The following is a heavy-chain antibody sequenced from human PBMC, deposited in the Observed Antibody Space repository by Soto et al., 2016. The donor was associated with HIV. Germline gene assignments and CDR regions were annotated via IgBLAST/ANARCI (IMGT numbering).Heavy chain of an antibody. D-gene: IGHD6-19*01. CDR1: GFTFSSYN. J-gene: IGHJ4*02. CDR3: ARGDYSSGWDL. Sequence: LVESGGSLRLSCAASGFTFSSYNMNWVRQAPGKGLEWVSSISGSSSHFADSVKGRFTISRDNAKNSLYLQMNSLRAEDTAVYYCARGDYSSGWDLWGQGTLVTVSS. CDR2: ISGSSS. V-gene: IGHV3-21*01.